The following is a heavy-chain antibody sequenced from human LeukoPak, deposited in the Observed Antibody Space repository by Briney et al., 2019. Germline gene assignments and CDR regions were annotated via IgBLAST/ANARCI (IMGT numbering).Heavy chain of an antibody. Sequence: PGGSLRLSCTASGFTFTTYWMSWVRQAPGKGLEWVSGINWNGGSTGYADSVKGRFTISRDNAKNSLYLQMNSLRAEDTALYYCARDHDPKLLRAWAYFDYWGQGTLVTVSS. D-gene: IGHD1-26*01. CDR2: INWNGGST. V-gene: IGHV3-20*04. CDR1: GFTFTTYW. CDR3: ARDHDPKLLRAWAYFDY. J-gene: IGHJ4*02.